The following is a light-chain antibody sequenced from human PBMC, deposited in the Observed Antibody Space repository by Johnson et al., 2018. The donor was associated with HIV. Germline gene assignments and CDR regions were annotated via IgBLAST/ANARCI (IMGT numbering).Light chain of an antibody. CDR2: ENS. V-gene: IGLV1-51*02. CDR3: GTWDTSLCVGLYV. Sequence: QSVLTQPPSVSAAPGQKVTISCSGSSSNIGNNFVSWYQHLPGTAPKLLIYENSKRPSGIPDRFSGSKSGPSATLGIPGLQPGAEAVSYCGTWDTSLCVGLYVFGTGTQVTVL. CDR1: SSNIGNNF. J-gene: IGLJ1*01.